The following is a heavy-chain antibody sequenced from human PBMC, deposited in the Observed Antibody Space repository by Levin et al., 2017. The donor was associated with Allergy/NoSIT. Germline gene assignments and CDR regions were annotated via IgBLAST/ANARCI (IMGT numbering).Heavy chain of an antibody. J-gene: IGHJ3*02. CDR1: GFSVSSNY. D-gene: IGHD3-10*01. V-gene: IGHV3-53*01. CDR3: ARDSGPLLRAFDI. CDR2: FYSGDTT. Sequence: GESLKISCAASGFSVSSNYMSWVRQAPGKGLEWVSVFYSGDTTYYADSVKGRFTISRDNSKNTVYLQVNSLRAEDTAVYYCARDSGPLLRAFDIWGQGTMVTVSS.